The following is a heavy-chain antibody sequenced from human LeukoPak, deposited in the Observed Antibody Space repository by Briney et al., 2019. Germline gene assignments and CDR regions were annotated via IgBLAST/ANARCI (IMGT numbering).Heavy chain of an antibody. CDR2: IIPIFGTA. Sequence: GASVKVSCKASGGTFSSYAISWVRQAPGQGLEWMGGIIPIFGTANYAQKFQGRVTITTDESTSTAYMELSSLRSEDTAVYYCARGESRAYDSSGYYYYWGQGTLVTVSS. J-gene: IGHJ4*02. D-gene: IGHD3-22*01. V-gene: IGHV1-69*05. CDR1: GGTFSSYA. CDR3: ARGESRAYDSSGYYYY.